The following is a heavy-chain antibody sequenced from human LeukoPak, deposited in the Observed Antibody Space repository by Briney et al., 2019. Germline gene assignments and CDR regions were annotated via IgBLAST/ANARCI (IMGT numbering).Heavy chain of an antibody. D-gene: IGHD4-17*01. CDR3: AREGTTVTHFDY. Sequence: SETLSLTCTVSGGSISSYYWSWIRQPPGKGLEYIGYIYYSGNTNSNPSLNSRVTISVDTSKNQFSLKLSSVTAADTAVYYCAREGTTVTHFDYWGQGTLVTVSS. J-gene: IGHJ4*02. V-gene: IGHV4-59*01. CDR1: GGSISSYY. CDR2: IYYSGNT.